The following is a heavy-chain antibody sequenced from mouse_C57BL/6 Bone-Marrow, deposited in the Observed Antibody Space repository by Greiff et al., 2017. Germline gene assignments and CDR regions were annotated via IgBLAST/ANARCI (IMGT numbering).Heavy chain of an antibody. CDR2: IDPSDSDT. CDR3: AREGTTVVSAYYFDY. CDR1: GYTFTSYW. V-gene: IGHV1-69*01. J-gene: IGHJ2*01. D-gene: IGHD1-1*01. Sequence: QVQLQQSGAELVMPGASVKLSCKASGYTFTSYWMHWVKQRPGQGLEWIGEIDPSDSDTNYNQKFTGKSTLTVDKSSSTAYMQLSSRTSEDSAVYYCAREGTTVVSAYYFDYWGQGTTLTVSS.